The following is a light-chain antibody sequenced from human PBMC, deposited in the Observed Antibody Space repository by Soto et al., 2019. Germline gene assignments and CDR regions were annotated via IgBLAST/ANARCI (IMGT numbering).Light chain of an antibody. V-gene: IGKV4-1*01. J-gene: IGKJ1*01. CDR1: QSVLFRSKNKNY. Sequence: DVVMTQSPDSLAVSLGERATINCRSSQSVLFRSKNKNYVAWYQQKAGHPPKLLISWASSRESGVPGRFSGSGVWEVFTPTINIHQAEDVAYYYHQEDYYTPRTFGQGTKVEIK. CDR2: WAS. CDR3: QEDYYTPRT.